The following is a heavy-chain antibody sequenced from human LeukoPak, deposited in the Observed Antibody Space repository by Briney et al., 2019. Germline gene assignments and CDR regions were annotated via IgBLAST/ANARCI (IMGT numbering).Heavy chain of an antibody. CDR2: ISSSSSYI. D-gene: IGHD6-13*01. CDR1: GFTFSSYS. CDR3: AGGGQYSRAGPGDY. J-gene: IGHJ4*02. Sequence: PGGSLRLSCAASGFTFSSYSMKWVRQAPGKGLEWVSSISSSSSYIYYADSVKGRFTISRDNSKNTLYLQMGSLRAEDMAVYYCAGGGQYSRAGPGDYWGQGALVTVSS. V-gene: IGHV3-21*01.